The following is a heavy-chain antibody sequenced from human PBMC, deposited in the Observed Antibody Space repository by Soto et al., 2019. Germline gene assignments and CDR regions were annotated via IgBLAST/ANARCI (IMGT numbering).Heavy chain of an antibody. CDR2: RYRGGST. J-gene: IGHJ4*02. V-gene: IGHV4-38-2*01. CDR3: ARVVFSGSSGYYYYFDS. CDR1: GYSINSGYY. D-gene: IGHD3-22*01. Sequence: PSETLSLTCAVSGYSINSGYYWGWARRPPGKGLEWIGRRYRGGSTYYNPSLKRRVTMSVDTSKNQFPLHLSSVAAADTAVYYCARVVFSGSSGYYYYFDSWGQGTLVTVSS.